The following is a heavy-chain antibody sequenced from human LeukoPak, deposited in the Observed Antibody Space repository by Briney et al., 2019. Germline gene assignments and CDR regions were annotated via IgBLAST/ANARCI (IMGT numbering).Heavy chain of an antibody. CDR1: GFTFSGNW. CDR2: ISYDGSNK. CDR3: AKALLTYGDYNY. J-gene: IGHJ4*02. D-gene: IGHD4-17*01. V-gene: IGHV3-30-3*01. Sequence: GGSLRLSCVASGFTFSGNWMNWVRQAPGKGLVWVAVISYDGSNKYYADSVKGRFTISRDNSKNTLYLQMNSLRAEDTAVYYCAKALLTYGDYNYWGQGTLVTVSS.